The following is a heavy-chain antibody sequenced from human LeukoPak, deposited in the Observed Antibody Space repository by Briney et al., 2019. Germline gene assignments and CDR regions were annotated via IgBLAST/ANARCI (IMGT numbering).Heavy chain of an antibody. CDR2: IYSGGST. CDR3: ARDFGYYGSGSYPDYFDY. J-gene: IGHJ4*02. D-gene: IGHD3-10*01. CDR1: GFTVSSNY. Sequence: GGSLRLSCAASGFTVSSNYMSWVRQAPGKGLEWVSVIYSGGSTYYADSVKGRFTISRDNAKNSLYLQMNSLRAEDTAVYYCARDFGYYGSGSYPDYFDYWGQGTLVTVSS. V-gene: IGHV3-53*01.